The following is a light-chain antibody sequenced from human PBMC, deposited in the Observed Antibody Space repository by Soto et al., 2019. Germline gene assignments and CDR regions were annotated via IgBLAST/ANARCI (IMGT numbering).Light chain of an antibody. J-gene: IGKJ1*01. CDR2: DAS. Sequence: DIQMTKSPSTLSASVGDRVTIICRASQSISSWLGWYQQKPGKAPKLLIYDASSLESGVPSRFSGSGSGTEFTLTISSLQPDDFATYYCQQYNSYSFGQGTKVDIK. CDR1: QSISSW. CDR3: QQYNSYS. V-gene: IGKV1-5*02.